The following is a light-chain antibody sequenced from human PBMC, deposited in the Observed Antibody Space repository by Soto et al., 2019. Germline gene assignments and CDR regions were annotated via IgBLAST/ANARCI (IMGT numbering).Light chain of an antibody. V-gene: IGLV2-14*01. CDR2: DVS. Sequence: QSVLAQPASVSGSPGQSIAISCTGTSSDVGRYNYVSWFQQHPGKAPKLMIYDVSNRPSGVSDRFSGSKSGNTASLTISGLQAEDEADYYCCSYTSSNTFVFGTGTKLTVL. CDR3: CSYTSSNTFV. CDR1: SSDVGRYNY. J-gene: IGLJ1*01.